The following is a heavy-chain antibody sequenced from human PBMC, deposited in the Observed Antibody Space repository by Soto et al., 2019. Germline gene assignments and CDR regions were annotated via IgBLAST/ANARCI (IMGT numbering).Heavy chain of an antibody. Sequence: PSETLSLTCTVSGGSISSGDYYWSWIRQPPGKGLEWIGYIYYSGSTYYNPSLKSRVTISVDTSKNQFSLKLSSVTAADTAVYYCAREIRGYSGYDLRGVWFDPWGQGTLVTV. CDR2: IYYSGST. CDR3: AREIRGYSGYDLRGVWFDP. V-gene: IGHV4-30-4*01. CDR1: GGSISSGDYY. J-gene: IGHJ5*02. D-gene: IGHD5-12*01.